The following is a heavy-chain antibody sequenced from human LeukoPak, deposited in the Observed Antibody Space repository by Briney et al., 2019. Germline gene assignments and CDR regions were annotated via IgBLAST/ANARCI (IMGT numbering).Heavy chain of an antibody. CDR3: TRGSAVVGATGYYNGMDV. V-gene: IGHV3-13*04. J-gene: IGHJ6*02. Sequence: GGSLRLSCAASGFTFSSYDMHWVRQTTGKGLEWVSAIGTAGDTYYPGSVKGRFTISRENARNSLYLQMNSLRAGDTAVYYCTRGSAVVGATGYYNGMDVWGQGTTVTVSS. D-gene: IGHD1-26*01. CDR1: GFTFSSYD. CDR2: IGTAGDT.